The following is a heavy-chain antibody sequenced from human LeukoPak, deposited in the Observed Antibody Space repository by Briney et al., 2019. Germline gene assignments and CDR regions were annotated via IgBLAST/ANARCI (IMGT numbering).Heavy chain of an antibody. Sequence: GGSLRLPCAGSGFSFDDYGMNWVRLAPGKGLEWASGISWNSLTIAYAESVKGRFTISRDNAKNSLYLQMNSLRVEDMAMYYCAKDQGPAARGYMDVWGKGTTVIVSS. J-gene: IGHJ6*03. CDR2: ISWNSLTI. V-gene: IGHV3-9*03. CDR3: AKDQGPAARGYMDV. CDR1: GFSFDDYG. D-gene: IGHD2-2*01.